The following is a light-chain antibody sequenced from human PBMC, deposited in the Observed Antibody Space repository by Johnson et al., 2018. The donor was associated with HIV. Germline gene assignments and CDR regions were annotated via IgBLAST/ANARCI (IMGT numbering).Light chain of an antibody. V-gene: IGLV1-51*02. J-gene: IGLJ1*01. Sequence: QSVLTQPPSVSAAPGQKVTISCSGSSSNIGNKYVSWYQQLPGTAPKLLIYENNKRPSGIPDRFSGSKSGTSATLGITGLQTGAEADYYCGTWDSNLSVGNVFGTGTKVTVL. CDR1: SSNIGNKY. CDR2: ENN. CDR3: GTWDSNLSVGNV.